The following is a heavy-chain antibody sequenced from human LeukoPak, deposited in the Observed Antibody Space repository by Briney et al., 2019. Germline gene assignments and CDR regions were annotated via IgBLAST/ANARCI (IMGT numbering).Heavy chain of an antibody. Sequence: PGGSLRLSCGASGYTLSDYTMNWVRQAPGKGPEWISYISSGGSVMHYADSVKGRFTISRDNVENSLYLQMTGLRVEDTAVYYCTRDLEYWGQGVLVTVSS. CDR3: TRDLEY. V-gene: IGHV3-48*01. CDR2: ISSGGSVM. J-gene: IGHJ4*02. CDR1: GYTLSDYT.